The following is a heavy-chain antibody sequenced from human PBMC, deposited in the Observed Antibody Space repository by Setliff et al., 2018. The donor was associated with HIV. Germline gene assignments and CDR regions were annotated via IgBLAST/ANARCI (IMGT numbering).Heavy chain of an antibody. CDR1: GGSISSGIYY. V-gene: IGHV4-61*09. D-gene: IGHD2-8*02. J-gene: IGHJ6*03. CDR3: VRTASSSWWGVHYYYYIDL. CDR2: IYTSGSA. Sequence: SETLSLTCTVSGGSISSGIYYWTWIRQPAGKGLEWIGHIYTSGSAKYNPSLKSRVTIAADTSKNQFSLKLSSATAADTAVYYCVRTASSSWWGVHYYYYIDLWGKGTTVTVSS.